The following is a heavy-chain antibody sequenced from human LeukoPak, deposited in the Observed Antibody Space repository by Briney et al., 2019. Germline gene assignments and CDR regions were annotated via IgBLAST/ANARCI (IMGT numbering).Heavy chain of an antibody. D-gene: IGHD1-26*01. J-gene: IGHJ4*02. V-gene: IGHV1-69*04. CDR2: IIPILGIA. CDR1: GGTFSSYA. CDR3: ASLVGATIETRFDY. Sequence: SVKVSCKASGGTFSSYAISWVRQAPGQGLEWMGRIIPILGIANYAQKFQGRVTITADKSTSTAYMELSSLRSEDAAVYYCASLVGATIETRFDYWGQGTLVTVSS.